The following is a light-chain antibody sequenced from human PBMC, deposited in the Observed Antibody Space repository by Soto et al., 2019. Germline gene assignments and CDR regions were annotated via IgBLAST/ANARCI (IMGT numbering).Light chain of an antibody. J-gene: IGKJ1*01. V-gene: IGKV3-20*01. CDR3: QQYGSSSWT. CDR1: QSISSSY. CDR2: GTS. Sequence: EIVFTKSPGTLSLSIGERATLSCRTSQSISSSYLAWYQQQPGQAPRLLIYGTSSRATGIPDRFSGSGSGTDFTLTISRLEPEDFAVYYCQQYGSSSWTFGQGTKVDI.